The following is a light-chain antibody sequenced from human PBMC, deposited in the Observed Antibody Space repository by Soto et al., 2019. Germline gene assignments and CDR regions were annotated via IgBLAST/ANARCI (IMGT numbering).Light chain of an antibody. CDR1: SSNIVAGYD. V-gene: IGLV1-40*01. CDR2: GNS. Sequence: QSVLTQPPSVSVAPGQRVTISCTGSSSNIVAGYDVHWYQQLPGTAPKLLIYGNSNRPSGVPDRFSGSKSGTSASLAITGLQAEDEADYYCQSYDSSLSGFVGFGGGTKLTVL. CDR3: QSYDSSLSGFVG. J-gene: IGLJ2*01.